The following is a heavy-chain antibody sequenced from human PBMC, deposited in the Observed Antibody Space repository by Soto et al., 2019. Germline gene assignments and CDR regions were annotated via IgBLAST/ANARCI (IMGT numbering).Heavy chain of an antibody. Sequence: QVQLVQSGAEVKKPGSSVKVSCKASGGTFSSYTISWVRQAPGQGLEWMGRIIPILGIANYAQKFQGRVTITADKSTSTAYMELSSLRSEDTAVYYCARVVPDSSGYFFFDYWGQGTLVTVSS. CDR1: GGTFSSYT. CDR3: ARVVPDSSGYFFFDY. J-gene: IGHJ4*02. D-gene: IGHD3-22*01. V-gene: IGHV1-69*02. CDR2: IIPILGIA.